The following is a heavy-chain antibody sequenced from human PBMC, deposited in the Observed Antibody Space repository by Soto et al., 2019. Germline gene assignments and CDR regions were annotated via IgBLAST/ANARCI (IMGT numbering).Heavy chain of an antibody. J-gene: IGHJ6*02. CDR1: GFTFGDYA. V-gene: IGHV3-49*04. Sequence: GGSLRLSCTASGFTFGDYAMSWVRQAPGKGLEWVGFIRSKAYGGTTEYAASVKGRFTISRDDSKSIAYLQMNSLKTEDTAVYYCTRYRIGWGAINYYYYGMDVWGQGTTVTVSS. CDR2: IRSKAYGGTT. D-gene: IGHD3-10*01. CDR3: TRYRIGWGAINYYYYGMDV.